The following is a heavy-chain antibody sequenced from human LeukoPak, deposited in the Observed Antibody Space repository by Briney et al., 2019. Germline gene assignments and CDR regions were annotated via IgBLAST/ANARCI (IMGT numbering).Heavy chain of an antibody. CDR1: GFIFSDYW. CDR3: ARDGTAAGLYFDL. CDR2: IRQDGSEK. D-gene: IGHD6-13*01. V-gene: IGHV3-7*01. J-gene: IGHJ4*01. Sequence: PGGSLRLSCAASGFIFSDYWVNWVRQAPGKGLEWVASIRQDGSEKTYVDSVKGRFTISRDNTKNSLYPQMSSLTAEDTAVYYCARDGTAAGLYFDLWGQGTLVTVSS.